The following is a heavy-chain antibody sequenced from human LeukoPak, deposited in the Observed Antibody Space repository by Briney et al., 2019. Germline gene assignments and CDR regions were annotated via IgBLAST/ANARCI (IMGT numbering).Heavy chain of an antibody. J-gene: IGHJ4*02. CDR2: INHSGST. D-gene: IGHD6-19*01. V-gene: IGHV4-34*01. CDR1: GGSFSGYD. CDR3: ARGAIIAVAGTYFDY. Sequence: SETLSLTCAVYGGSFSGYDWSWIRQPPGKGLEWIGEINHSGSTNYNPSLKSRVTISVDTSKNQFSLKLSSVTAADTAVYYCARGAIIAVAGTYFDYWGQGTLVTVSS.